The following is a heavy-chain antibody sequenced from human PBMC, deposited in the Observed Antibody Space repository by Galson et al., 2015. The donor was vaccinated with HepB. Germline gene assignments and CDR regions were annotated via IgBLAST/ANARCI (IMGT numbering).Heavy chain of an antibody. Sequence: SVKVSCKASGYTFPDYGISWVRQAPGQRLEWMGWISAYNGKTNYAQKLQGRVTLTTDTSTNTVYMELRSLRSDDTAVYYCARDTSYGDTSLFYWGQGTLVAVSS. CDR1: GYTFPDYG. CDR3: ARDTSYGDTSLFY. CDR2: ISAYNGKT. D-gene: IGHD4-17*01. V-gene: IGHV1-18*01. J-gene: IGHJ4*02.